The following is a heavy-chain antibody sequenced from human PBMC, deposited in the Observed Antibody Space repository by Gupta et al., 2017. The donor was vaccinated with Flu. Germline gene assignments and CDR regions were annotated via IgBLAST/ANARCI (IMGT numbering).Heavy chain of an antibody. CDR1: GFTFSSYA. J-gene: IGHJ6*02. CDR3: ARGGKVLWFGELYIPALDV. D-gene: IGHD3-10*01. CDR2: ISSNGGST. V-gene: IGHV3-64*01. Sequence: EVQLVESGGGLVQPGGSLRLSCAASGFTFSSYAMHWVRQAPGKGLEYVSAISSNGGSTYYANSVKGRFTISRDNSKNTLYLQMGSLRAEDMAVYYCARGGKVLWFGELYIPALDVWGQGTTVTVSS.